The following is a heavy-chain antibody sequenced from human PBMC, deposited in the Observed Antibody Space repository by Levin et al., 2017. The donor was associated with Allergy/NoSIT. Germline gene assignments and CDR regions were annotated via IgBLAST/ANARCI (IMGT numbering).Heavy chain of an antibody. CDR2: MNPNSGNT. CDR3: ARFGSSWYHYYYYGMDV. J-gene: IGHJ6*02. CDR1: GYTFTSYD. V-gene: IGHV1-8*01. D-gene: IGHD6-13*01. Sequence: ASVKVSCKASGYTFTSYDINWVRQATGQGLEWMGWMNPNSGNTGYAQKFQGRVTMTRNTSISTAYMELSSLRSEDTAVYYCARFGSSWYHYYYYGMDVWGQGTTVTVSS.